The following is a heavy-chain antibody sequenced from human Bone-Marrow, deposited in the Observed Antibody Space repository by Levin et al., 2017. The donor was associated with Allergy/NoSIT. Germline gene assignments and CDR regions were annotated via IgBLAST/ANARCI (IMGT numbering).Heavy chain of an antibody. CDR3: ANGTGIGY. Sequence: SGGSLRLSCAASGFPFNKNWMNWVRQAPEKGPEWVATIKYDGSETFYVDSVKGRFIISRDNSKDSLFLQMNSLRPEDTAIYYCANGTGIGYWGQGTLVTVSS. CDR2: IKYDGSET. J-gene: IGHJ4*02. V-gene: IGHV3-7*01. CDR1: GFPFNKNW. D-gene: IGHD2-2*01.